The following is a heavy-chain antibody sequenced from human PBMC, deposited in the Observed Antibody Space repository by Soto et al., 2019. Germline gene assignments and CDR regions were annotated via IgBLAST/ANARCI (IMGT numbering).Heavy chain of an antibody. CDR2: IYYSGST. V-gene: IGHV4-31*03. CDR1: GGSISSGGYY. Sequence: QVQLQESGPGLVKPSQTLSLTCTVSGGSISSGGYYWTWIRQHPGKGLEWIGYIYYSGSTYYNPSLKSRLTISIDTSKNQFSLKLSSVTAADTAVYYCARLPSYSSSWYLDYWGQGTLVTVSS. CDR3: ARLPSYSSSWYLDY. J-gene: IGHJ4*02. D-gene: IGHD6-13*01.